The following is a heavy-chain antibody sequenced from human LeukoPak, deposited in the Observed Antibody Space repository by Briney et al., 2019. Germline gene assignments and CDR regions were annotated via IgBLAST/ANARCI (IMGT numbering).Heavy chain of an antibody. CDR3: ARGRSGSSGYCYDY. CDR2: INHSGST. Sequence: SETLSLTCAVYGGSFSGYYWSWIRQPPGKGLEWIGEINHSGSTNYNPSLKSRVTISVDTSKNQFSLKLSSVTAADTAVYYCARGRSGSSGYCYDYWGQGTLVTVSS. V-gene: IGHV4-34*01. CDR1: GGSFSGYY. J-gene: IGHJ4*02. D-gene: IGHD3-22*01.